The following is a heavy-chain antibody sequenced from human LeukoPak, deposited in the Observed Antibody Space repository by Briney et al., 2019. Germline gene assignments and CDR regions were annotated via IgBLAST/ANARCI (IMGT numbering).Heavy chain of an antibody. CDR1: GFTFSSYS. CDR2: ISGNGGTT. J-gene: IGHJ6*02. V-gene: IGHV3-23*01. Sequence: GGSLRLSCSASGFTFSSYSMTWVRQAPGKGLEWVSVISGNGGTTYYADSVKGRFTISRDSSKNTLYLQMNSLRAEDTAVYYCAKVSGGGLYYDGMDVWGQGTTVTVSS. D-gene: IGHD1-14*01. CDR3: AKVSGGGLYYDGMDV.